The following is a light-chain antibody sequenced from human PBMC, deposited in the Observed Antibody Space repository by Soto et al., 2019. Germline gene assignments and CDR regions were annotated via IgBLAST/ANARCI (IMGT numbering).Light chain of an antibody. CDR1: QSLLHSNGYNY. Sequence: DSVMTQSLLSLPVTPGDPASISCRSSQSLLHSNGYNYLDWYLQKPGQSPQLLIYLGSNRASGVPDRFSGSGSGTDFTLKISRVEAEDVGVYYCMQALQTPPTFGQGTRLEIK. V-gene: IGKV2-28*01. CDR3: MQALQTPPT. J-gene: IGKJ5*01. CDR2: LGS.